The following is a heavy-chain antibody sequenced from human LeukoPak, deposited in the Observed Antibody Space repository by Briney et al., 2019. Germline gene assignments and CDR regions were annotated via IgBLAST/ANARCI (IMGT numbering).Heavy chain of an antibody. CDR2: ISSASSTI. V-gene: IGHV3-48*04. D-gene: IGHD3-10*01. Sequence: GGSLRLSCTASGFTFSSYSMNWVRQAPGEGLEWVSYISSASSTIYYADSVKGRFTISRDNAKNSLYLQMNSLRAEDTAVYYCTRDNGSLWFGESKGDYWGQGTLVTVSS. CDR1: GFTFSSYS. CDR3: TRDNGSLWFGESKGDY. J-gene: IGHJ4*02.